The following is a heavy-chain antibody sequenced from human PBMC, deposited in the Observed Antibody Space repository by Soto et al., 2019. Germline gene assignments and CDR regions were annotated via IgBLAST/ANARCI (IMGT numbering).Heavy chain of an antibody. CDR3: ARDSGYSYGFDF. CDR2: ISRSGGSI. V-gene: IGHV3-21*01. J-gene: IGHJ4*01. Sequence: GRLLRVSRVVSGFPIGSFSMRWVRQAPGKGLEWVSFISRSGGSIEYADSVKVRFTIYRDNAKNSLYMQMNSLRPDDTAVYFCARDSGYSYGFDFWRPGTLVTVSS. CDR1: GFPIGSFS. D-gene: IGHD5-18*01.